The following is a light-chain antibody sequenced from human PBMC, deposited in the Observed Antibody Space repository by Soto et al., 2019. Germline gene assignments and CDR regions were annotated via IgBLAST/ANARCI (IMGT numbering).Light chain of an antibody. CDR2: EVS. CDR3: SSFGGSNDVL. CDR1: SSDVGNYKY. V-gene: IGLV2-14*01. J-gene: IGLJ2*01. Sequence: QSALTQPASVSGSPGQSITISCTGTSSDVGNYKYVSWYQQHPGKAPKLMIYEVSNRPSGVSNRFSGSKSGNTASLTISGLQAEDETDYYCSSFGGSNDVLFGGGTKLTVL.